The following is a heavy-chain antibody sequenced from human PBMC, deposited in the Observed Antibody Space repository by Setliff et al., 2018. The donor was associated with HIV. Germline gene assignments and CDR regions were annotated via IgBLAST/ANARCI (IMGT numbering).Heavy chain of an antibody. CDR2: VHNSGTA. Sequence: TSETLSLTCSVSGASFTSARYYWTWIRQHPGHPGKGLEWIGYVHNSGTAYSTPSLRSRVDISLDTSNSQFSLNLRAVTAADTAVYWCARDISLFYCGADCSPENYYFYYYMDVWGKGTTVTVSS. V-gene: IGHV4-31*03. CDR3: ARDISLFYCGADCSPENYYFYYYMDV. J-gene: IGHJ6*03. CDR1: GASFTSARYY. D-gene: IGHD2-21*02.